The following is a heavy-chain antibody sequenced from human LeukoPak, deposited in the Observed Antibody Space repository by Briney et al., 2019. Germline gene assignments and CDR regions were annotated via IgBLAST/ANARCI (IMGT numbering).Heavy chain of an antibody. V-gene: IGHV4-59*01. CDR2: IYYSGST. Sequence: PSETLSLTCAVYGGSFSGYYWSWIRQPPGKGLEWIGYIYYSGSTNYNPSLKSRVTISVDTSKNQFSLKLSSVTAADTAVYYCARDNYGDYYYYYGMDVWGQGTTVTVSS. CDR3: ARDNYGDYYYYYGMDV. D-gene: IGHD4-17*01. CDR1: GGSFSGYY. J-gene: IGHJ6*02.